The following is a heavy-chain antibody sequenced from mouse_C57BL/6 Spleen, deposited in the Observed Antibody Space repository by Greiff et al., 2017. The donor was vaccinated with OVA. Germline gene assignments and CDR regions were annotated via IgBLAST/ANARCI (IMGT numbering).Heavy chain of an antibody. CDR1: GYTFTSYW. CDR2: IYPGSGST. D-gene: IGHD1-1*01. J-gene: IGHJ2*01. Sequence: QVQLQQPGAELVKPGASVKMSCKASGYTFTSYWITWVKQRPGQGLEWIGDIYPGSGSTNYNEKFKSKATLTVDTSSSTAYMQLSSLTSEDSAVYYCARFTTGVWYFDYWGQGTTHTVSS. V-gene: IGHV1-55*01. CDR3: ARFTTGVWYFDY.